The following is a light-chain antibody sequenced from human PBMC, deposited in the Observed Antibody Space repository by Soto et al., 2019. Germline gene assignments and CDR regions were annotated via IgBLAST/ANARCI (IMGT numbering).Light chain of an antibody. CDR2: GAS. CDR3: LQRSIGFT. CDR1: QSVGSY. Sequence: EIVLTQSPATLSLSPGERATLSCRASQSVGSYLAWYQQKPGQAPRLLIYGASNRAPGIPARFSGSGSRTDFTLTISSLEPEDFAVYHCLQRSIGFTFGPGTKVDIK. V-gene: IGKV3-11*01. J-gene: IGKJ3*01.